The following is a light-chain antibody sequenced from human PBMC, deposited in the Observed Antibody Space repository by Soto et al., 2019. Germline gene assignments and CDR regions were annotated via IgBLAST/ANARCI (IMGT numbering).Light chain of an antibody. CDR1: SSNIGAGYD. J-gene: IGLJ1*01. CDR3: QSYDSSLSGYV. Sequence: VLTQPPSVSGAPGQRVTISCTGSSSNIGAGYDVHWYQQLPGTAPKLLIYGNTNRPSGVPDRFSGSKSGTSASLAITGLQAEDEADYYCQSYDSSLSGYVFGTGTKVTVL. V-gene: IGLV1-40*01. CDR2: GNT.